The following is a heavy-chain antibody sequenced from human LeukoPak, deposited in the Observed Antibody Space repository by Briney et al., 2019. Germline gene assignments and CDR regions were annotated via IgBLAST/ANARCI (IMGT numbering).Heavy chain of an antibody. D-gene: IGHD6-19*01. J-gene: IGHJ4*02. V-gene: IGHV3-48*03. CDR1: GFTFSSYE. CDR2: ISSSGSTI. CDR3: ARDRGSWLDSFDY. Sequence: PGGSLRLSCAASGFTFSSYEMNWVRPAPGKGLEWVSYISSSGSTIYYADSVKGRSTISRDNAKNSLYLQMNSLRAEDTAVYYCARDRGSWLDSFDYWGQGTLVTVSS.